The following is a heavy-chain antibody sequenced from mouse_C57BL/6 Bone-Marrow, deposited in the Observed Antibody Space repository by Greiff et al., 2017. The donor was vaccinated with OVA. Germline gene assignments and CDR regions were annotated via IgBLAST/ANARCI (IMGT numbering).Heavy chain of an antibody. CDR2: IDPSDSYT. Sequence: QFQLQQPGAELVMPGASVKLSCKASGYTFTSYWMHWVKQRPGQGLEWIGEIDPSDSYTNYNQKFKGKSTLTVDKSSSTAYMQLSSLTSEDSAVYYCARKDLPEVWFAYWGQGTLVTVSA. J-gene: IGHJ3*01. CDR3: ARKDLPEVWFAY. D-gene: IGHD2-14*01. V-gene: IGHV1-69*01. CDR1: GYTFTSYW.